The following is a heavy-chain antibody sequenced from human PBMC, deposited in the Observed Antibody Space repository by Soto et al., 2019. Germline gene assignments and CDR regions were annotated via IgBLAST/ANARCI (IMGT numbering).Heavy chain of an antibody. D-gene: IGHD3-10*01. CDR3: ARDDHGSGRYASFDY. CDR2: MWYGGSNE. J-gene: IGHJ4*02. Sequence: QVRLVESGGGVVQPGRSLTVSCAASGFIFSSYGMHWVRQAPGKGLEWVAFMWYGGSNEHYADSVKGRFTISRDNSKNTLYLQMNSLRAEDTAVYYCARDDHGSGRYASFDYWGQGTLVTVSS. V-gene: IGHV3-33*01. CDR1: GFIFSSYG.